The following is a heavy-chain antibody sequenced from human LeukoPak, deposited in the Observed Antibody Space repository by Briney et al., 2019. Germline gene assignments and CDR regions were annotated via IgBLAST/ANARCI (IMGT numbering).Heavy chain of an antibody. CDR2: ISSNGGST. CDR1: GFTFSSYA. V-gene: IGHV3-64*01. J-gene: IGHJ4*02. CDR3: ARDRGAMVRGVITHFDY. Sequence: GGSLRLSCAASGFTFSSYAMHWVRQAPGKGLGYVSAISSNGGSTYYANSVKGRFTISRDNSKNTLYLQMGSLRAEDMAVYYCARDRGAMVRGVITHFDYWGQGTLVTVSS. D-gene: IGHD3-10*01.